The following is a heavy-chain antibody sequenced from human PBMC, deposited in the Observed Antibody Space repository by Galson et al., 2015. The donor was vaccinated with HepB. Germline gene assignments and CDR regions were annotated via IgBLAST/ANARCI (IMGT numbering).Heavy chain of an antibody. CDR1: GGTFSSYA. CDR3: ASLIGTYYYENTGGRNFDY. CDR2: IIPILGIA. Sequence: SVKVSCKASGGTFSSYAISWVRQAPGQGLEWMGRIIPILGIANYAQKFQGRVTITADKSTSTAYMELSSLRSEDTAVYYCASLIGTYYYENTGGRNFDYWGQGTLVTVSS. D-gene: IGHD3-22*01. V-gene: IGHV1-69*04. J-gene: IGHJ4*02.